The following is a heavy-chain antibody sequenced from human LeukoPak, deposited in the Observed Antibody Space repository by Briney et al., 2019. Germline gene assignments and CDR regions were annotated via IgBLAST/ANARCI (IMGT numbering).Heavy chain of an antibody. V-gene: IGHV3-48*03. CDR1: GFTFSSYE. Sequence: GGSLRLSCAASGFTFSSYEMNWVRQAPGKGLEWVSYISSSGSTIYYADSVKGRFTISRDNAKNSLYLQMNSLRAEDTAVYYCARDSGYDYEDYWGQGTLVTVSS. CDR3: ARDSGYDYEDY. J-gene: IGHJ4*02. D-gene: IGHD5-12*01. CDR2: ISSSGSTI.